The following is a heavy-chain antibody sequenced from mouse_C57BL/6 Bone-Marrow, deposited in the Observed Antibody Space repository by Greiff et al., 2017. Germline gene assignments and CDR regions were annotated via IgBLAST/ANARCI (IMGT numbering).Heavy chain of an antibody. Sequence: QVQLKQSGPGILQSSQTLSLTCSFSGFSLSTSGMGVSWIRQPSGKGLEWLAHIYWDDDKRYNPSLKSRLTISKDTSRNQVFLKITSVDTADTATYYCARRESYSNHWYFDVWGTGTTVTVSS. CDR3: ARRESYSNHWYFDV. CDR1: GFSLSTSGMG. CDR2: IYWDDDK. V-gene: IGHV8-12*01. J-gene: IGHJ1*03. D-gene: IGHD2-5*01.